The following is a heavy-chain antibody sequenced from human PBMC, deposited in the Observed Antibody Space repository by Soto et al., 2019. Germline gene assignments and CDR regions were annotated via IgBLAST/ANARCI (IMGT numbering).Heavy chain of an antibody. Sequence: SVKVSCKASGGTFSSYAISWVRQAPGQGLEWMGGIIPIFGTANYAQKFQGRVTITADESTSTAYMELSSLRSEDTAVYYCARDPAHPGSYYKKNWFDPWGQGTLVTVYS. CDR3: ARDPAHPGSYYKKNWFDP. D-gene: IGHD3-10*01. CDR1: GGTFSSYA. V-gene: IGHV1-69*13. J-gene: IGHJ5*02. CDR2: IIPIFGTA.